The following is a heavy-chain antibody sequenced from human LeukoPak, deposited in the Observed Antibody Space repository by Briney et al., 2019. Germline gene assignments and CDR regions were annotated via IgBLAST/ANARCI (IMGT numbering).Heavy chain of an antibody. J-gene: IGHJ6*02. V-gene: IGHV3-66*01. CDR2: IYSGGST. CDR1: GFTVSSNY. CDR3: AKDGTVRLRYFDWLFPGDKYYYYGMDV. D-gene: IGHD3-9*01. Sequence: GGSLRLSCAASGFTVSSNYMSWVRQAPGKGLEWVSVIYSGGSTYYADSVKGRFTISRDNSKNTLYLQMNSLRAEDTAVYYCAKDGTVRLRYFDWLFPGDKYYYYGMDVWGQGTTVTVSS.